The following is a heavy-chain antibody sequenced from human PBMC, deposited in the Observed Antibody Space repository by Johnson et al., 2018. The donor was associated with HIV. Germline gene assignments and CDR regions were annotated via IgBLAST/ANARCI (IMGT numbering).Heavy chain of an antibody. J-gene: IGHJ3*02. CDR1: GLTFDDYG. CDR3: ARYFGVVIYDAFDI. V-gene: IGHV3-20*04. D-gene: IGHD3-3*01. Sequence: VQLVESGGGVVQPGRSLRLSCAASGLTFDDYGMSWVRQAPGKGLEWVSGISWNGGSTGYAASVKVRFSISRDNAKNSLYLQMNSLRAEDTALYYCARYFGVVIYDAFDIWGQGTMVTVSS. CDR2: ISWNGGST.